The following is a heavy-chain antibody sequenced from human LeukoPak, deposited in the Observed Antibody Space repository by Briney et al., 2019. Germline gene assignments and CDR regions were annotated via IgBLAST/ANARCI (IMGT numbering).Heavy chain of an antibody. J-gene: IGHJ6*02. D-gene: IGHD4-11*01. CDR1: GGTFSSYA. CDR3: AKLQGQVSENYLNSGMDA. CDR2: IIPIFGTA. V-gene: IGHV1-69*13. Sequence: ASVKVSCKASGGTFSSYAISWVRQAPGQGLEWMGGIIPIFGTANYAQKFQGRVTITADESTNTAYMELSSLRSEDTAVYYCAKLQGQVSENYLNSGMDAWGQGTTVTVSS.